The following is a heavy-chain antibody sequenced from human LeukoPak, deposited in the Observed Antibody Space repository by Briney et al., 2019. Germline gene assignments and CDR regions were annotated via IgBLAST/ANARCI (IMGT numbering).Heavy chain of an antibody. CDR3: ARDLSRDGYRENTNWFDP. D-gene: IGHD5-24*01. V-gene: IGHV1-69*04. CDR1: GGTFSSYA. J-gene: IGHJ5*02. CDR2: IIPILGIA. Sequence: EASVKVSCKASGGTFSSYAISWVRQAPGQGLEWMGRIIPILGIANYAQKFQGRVTITADKSTSTAYMELSSLRSEDTAVYYCARDLSRDGYRENTNWFDPWGQGTLVTVSS.